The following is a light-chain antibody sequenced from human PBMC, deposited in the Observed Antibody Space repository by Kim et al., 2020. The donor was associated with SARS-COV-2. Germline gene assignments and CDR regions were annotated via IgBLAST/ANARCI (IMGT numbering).Light chain of an antibody. CDR2: DAS. V-gene: IGKV3-11*01. Sequence: EIVLTQSPATLSLSPGERATLSCRASQSVSNYLAWYQQKPGQAPSLLIYDASNRAPGIPARFSGSGSGTDFTLTISSLEPEDFAVYYCQQRSNWPPWTFGQGTKVDIK. J-gene: IGKJ1*01. CDR1: QSVSNY. CDR3: QQRSNWPPWT.